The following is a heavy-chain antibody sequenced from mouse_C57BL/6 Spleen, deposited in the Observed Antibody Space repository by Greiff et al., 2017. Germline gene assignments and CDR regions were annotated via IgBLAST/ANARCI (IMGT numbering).Heavy chain of an antibody. J-gene: IGHJ3*01. Sequence: VQLVESGPGLVQPSQSLSITCTVSGFSLTSYGVHWVRQSPGKGLEWLGVIWRGGSTDYNAAFMSRLSITKDNSKSQVFFKMNSLQADDTAIYYCAKTYYGSSYVGFAYWGQGTLVTVSA. CDR2: IWRGGST. CDR1: GFSLTSYG. V-gene: IGHV2-5*01. D-gene: IGHD1-1*01. CDR3: AKTYYGSSYVGFAY.